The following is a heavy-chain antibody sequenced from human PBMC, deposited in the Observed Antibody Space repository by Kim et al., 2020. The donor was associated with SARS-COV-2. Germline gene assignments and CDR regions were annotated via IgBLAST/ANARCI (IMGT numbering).Heavy chain of an antibody. J-gene: IGHJ4*02. D-gene: IGHD3-10*01. V-gene: IGHV3-9*01. CDR2: ISWNSGSL. Sequence: GGSLRLSCAASGFTFDDYAMHWVRQAPGKGLEWVSGISWNSGSLGYADSVKGRFTISRDNAKNSLYLQMNSLRAEDTALYYCAKDGLWLVSGSYYIHTYYFDYWGQGTRVTVSS. CDR1: GFTFDDYA. CDR3: AKDGLWLVSGSYYIHTYYFDY.